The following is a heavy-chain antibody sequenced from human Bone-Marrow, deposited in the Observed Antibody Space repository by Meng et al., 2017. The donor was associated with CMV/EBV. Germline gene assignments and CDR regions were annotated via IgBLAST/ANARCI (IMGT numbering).Heavy chain of an antibody. CDR3: ASDIVVVPAANDAFDI. Sequence: GESLKISCVASGFSFSDYSMNWVRQAPGKGLEWVSSISSSSSYIYYADSVKGRFTISRDNAKNSLYLQMNSLRAEDTAVYYCASDIVVVPAANDAFDIWGQGTMVTVSS. CDR2: ISSSSSYI. D-gene: IGHD2-2*01. J-gene: IGHJ3*02. CDR1: GFSFSDYS. V-gene: IGHV3-21*01.